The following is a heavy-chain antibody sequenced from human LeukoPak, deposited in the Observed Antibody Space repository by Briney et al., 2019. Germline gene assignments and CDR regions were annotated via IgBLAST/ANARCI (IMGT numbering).Heavy chain of an antibody. D-gene: IGHD3-10*01. Sequence: GSLRLSCAASGFTFSSYWLHWVRQAPGKGPVWVSRISPDGNSAIYADSVNGRFTISRGNAKNSLYLQMNSLRAEDTAVYYCARVYGSGSYYNRWFDPWGQGTLVTVSS. CDR2: ISPDGNSA. V-gene: IGHV3-74*01. J-gene: IGHJ5*02. CDR3: ARVYGSGSYYNRWFDP. CDR1: GFTFSSYW.